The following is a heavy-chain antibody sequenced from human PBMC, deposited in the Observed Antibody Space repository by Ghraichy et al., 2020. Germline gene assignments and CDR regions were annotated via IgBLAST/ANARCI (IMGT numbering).Heavy chain of an antibody. CDR2: IYYSGST. V-gene: IGHV4-39*07. Sequence: SETLSLTCTVSGGSISSSSYYWGWIRQPPGKGLEWIGSIYYSGSTYYNPSLKSRVTISVDTSKNQFSLKLSSVTAADTAVYYCARQDLLYSGSYWPGYWGQGTLVTVSS. J-gene: IGHJ4*02. CDR3: ARQDLLYSGSYWPGY. D-gene: IGHD1-26*01. CDR1: GGSISSSSYY.